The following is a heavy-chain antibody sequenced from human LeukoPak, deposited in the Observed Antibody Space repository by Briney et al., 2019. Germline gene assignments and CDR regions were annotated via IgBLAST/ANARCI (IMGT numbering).Heavy chain of an antibody. V-gene: IGHV3-74*01. J-gene: IGHJ4*02. Sequence: PGGSLRLSCAASGFTFTSYWMHWVRQAPGKGLVWVSRINSDGSTTTYADSVKGRFTISRDNAKNTLYLQMNSLRAEVTAVYYCATARLGCHSDYWGRGTLVTVSS. CDR3: ATARLGCHSDY. CDR2: INSDGSTT. CDR1: GFTFTSYW.